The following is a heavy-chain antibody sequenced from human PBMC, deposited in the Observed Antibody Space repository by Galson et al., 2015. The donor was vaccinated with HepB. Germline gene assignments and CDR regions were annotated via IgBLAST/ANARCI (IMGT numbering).Heavy chain of an antibody. CDR2: ISYGGSNK. Sequence: SLRLSCAASGFTFSSYAMHWVRQAPGKGLEWVAVISYGGSNKYYADSVKGRFTISRDNSKNTLYLQMNSLRAEDTAVYYCARDWAMIVVVWGVDIWGQGTMVTVSS. D-gene: IGHD3-22*01. CDR1: GFTFSSYA. CDR3: ARDWAMIVVVWGVDI. V-gene: IGHV3-30*04. J-gene: IGHJ3*02.